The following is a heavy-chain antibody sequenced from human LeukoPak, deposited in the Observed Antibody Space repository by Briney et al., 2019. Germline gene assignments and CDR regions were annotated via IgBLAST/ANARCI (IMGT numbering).Heavy chain of an antibody. CDR2: IYYSGST. J-gene: IGHJ5*02. CDR3: ARHSHWFDP. Sequence: SETLSLTCTVSGGSTTNYYWGWIRQPPGKGLEWIGSIYYSGSTYYNPSLKSRVTISVDTSKNQFSLKLSSVTAADTAVYYCARHSHWFDPWGQGTLVTVSS. V-gene: IGHV4-39*01. CDR1: GGSTTNYY.